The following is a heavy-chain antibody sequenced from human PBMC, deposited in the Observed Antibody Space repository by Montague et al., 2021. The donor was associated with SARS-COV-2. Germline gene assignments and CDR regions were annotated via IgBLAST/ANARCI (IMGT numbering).Heavy chain of an antibody. J-gene: IGHJ6*02. Sequence: SETLSLTCTVSGDSIRESHWSWIRQPPGKGLEWIGYIDNSGSINYNPALESRVTLTVSASNNQFYLTLRSVTAADTAVYYCARLTGSRVYYYHYGLDVWGQGTTVTVSS. CDR3: ARLTGSRVYYYHYGLDV. D-gene: IGHD1-20*01. CDR2: IDNSGSI. V-gene: IGHV4-4*09. CDR1: GDSIRESH.